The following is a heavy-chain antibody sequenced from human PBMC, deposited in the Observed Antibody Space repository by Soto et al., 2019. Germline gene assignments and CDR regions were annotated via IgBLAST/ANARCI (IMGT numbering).Heavy chain of an antibody. Sequence: SETLSLTCTVSGGSISSYYWSWIRQPPGKGLEWIGYIYYSGSTNYNPSLKSRVTISVDTSKNQFSLKLSSVTAADTAVYYCGREVPASQRAKPRAAFDIWGQGTMVTVSS. CDR3: GREVPASQRAKPRAAFDI. CDR2: IYYSGST. D-gene: IGHD2-2*01. CDR1: GGSISSYY. J-gene: IGHJ3*02. V-gene: IGHV4-59*01.